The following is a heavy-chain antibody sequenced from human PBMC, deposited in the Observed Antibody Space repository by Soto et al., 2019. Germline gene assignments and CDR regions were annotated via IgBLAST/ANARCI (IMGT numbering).Heavy chain of an antibody. CDR2: VYYTGDT. CDR1: SGPDSSHN. Sequence: QVELQQSGPGLVKPSGTLSLTCTVSSGPDSSHNWGCIRQPPGRGLEWIGYVYYTGDTSYNPSLKSRATISAATSTKIISLTLSSVTAADTAVYYCVRQGIDYLHGLVDVWGQGTTVSVSS. D-gene: IGHD1-26*01. J-gene: IGHJ6*02. V-gene: IGHV4-59*08. CDR3: VRQGIDYLHGLVDV.